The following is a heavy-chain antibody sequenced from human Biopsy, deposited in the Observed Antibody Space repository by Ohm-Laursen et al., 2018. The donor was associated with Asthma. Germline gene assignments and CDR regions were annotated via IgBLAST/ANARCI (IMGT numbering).Heavy chain of an antibody. Sequence: GASVKASCQTSGYTFNSAGITWVRQALGQGLEWMGWISVYNGNTKVAQKLQDRVAMITDTSTSTAYMELRSLRSDDTAVYFCARAVDYSHYYGIDVWGQGTTVTVS. D-gene: IGHD3-10*01. CDR2: ISVYNGNT. V-gene: IGHV1-18*01. CDR3: ARAVDYSHYYGIDV. CDR1: GYTFNSAG. J-gene: IGHJ6*02.